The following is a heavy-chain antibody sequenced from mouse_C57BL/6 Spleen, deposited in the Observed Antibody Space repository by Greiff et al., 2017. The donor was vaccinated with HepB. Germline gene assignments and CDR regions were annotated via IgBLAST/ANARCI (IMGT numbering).Heavy chain of an antibody. D-gene: IGHD2-5*01. J-gene: IGHJ3*01. CDR3: ARHGSNYGFAY. V-gene: IGHV5-9*01. CDR1: GFTFSSYT. Sequence: DVKLVESGGGLVKPGGSLKLSCAASGFTFSSYTMSWVRQTPEKRLEWVATISGGGGNTYYPDSVKGRFTISRDNAKNTLYLQMSSLRSEDTALYYCARHGSNYGFAYWGQGTLVTVSA. CDR2: ISGGGGNT.